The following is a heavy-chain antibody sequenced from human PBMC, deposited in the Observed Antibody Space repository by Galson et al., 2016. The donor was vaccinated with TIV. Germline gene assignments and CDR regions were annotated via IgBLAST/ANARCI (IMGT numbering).Heavy chain of an antibody. J-gene: IGHJ5*02. CDR3: ATVAWFPGLSLDT. CDR2: FDPEVGRT. CDR1: GYSLTEVV. Sequence: CKVSGYSLTEVVMHWVRQAPGKGLEWMGGFDPEVGRTIYAQKLQGRVTMTADTSTDTAYIELGSLRFEDTAVYYCATVAWFPGLSLDTWGQGTLVTVSS. D-gene: IGHD3-22*01. V-gene: IGHV1-24*01.